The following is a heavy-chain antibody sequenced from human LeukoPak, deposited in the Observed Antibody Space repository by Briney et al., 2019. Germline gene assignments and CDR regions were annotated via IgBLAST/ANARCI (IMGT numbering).Heavy chain of an antibody. J-gene: IGHJ4*02. CDR1: GGSMSTYY. CDR2: IYYSGST. D-gene: IGHD5-18*01. Sequence: PSETLSLTCTVSGGSMSTYYWSWIRQPPGKGLEWSGYIYYSGSTNYNPSLKSRVTISVDTSKNQFSLKLSSVTAADTAVYYCAAVVDTATVNPFDYWGQGTLVTVSS. CDR3: AAVVDTATVNPFDY. V-gene: IGHV4-59*01.